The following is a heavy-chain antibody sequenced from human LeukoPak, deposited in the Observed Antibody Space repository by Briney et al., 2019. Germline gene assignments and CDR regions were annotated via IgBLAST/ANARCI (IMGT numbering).Heavy chain of an antibody. V-gene: IGHV3-11*01. CDR1: GFTFSDYY. D-gene: IGHD3-3*01. J-gene: IGHJ4*02. Sequence: GSLRLSCAVSGFTFSDYYMSWIRQAPGKGLEWVSYISSSGSTIYYADSVKGRFTISRDNAKNPLYLQMSSLRAEDTAVYYCARDVHFDFWSGYLFDYWGQGTLVTVSS. CDR2: ISSSGSTI. CDR3: ARDVHFDFWSGYLFDY.